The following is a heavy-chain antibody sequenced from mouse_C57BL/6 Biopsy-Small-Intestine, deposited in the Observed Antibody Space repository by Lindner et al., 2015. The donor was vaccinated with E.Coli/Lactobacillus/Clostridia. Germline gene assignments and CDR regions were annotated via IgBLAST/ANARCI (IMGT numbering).Heavy chain of an antibody. CDR2: IWTGGGT. CDR3: ARNSYYDYDDYGMDY. Sequence: VQLQESGPGLVAPSQSLSITCTVSGFSLTSCAISWVRQPPGKGLEWLGVIWTGGGTNYNSALKSRLSISKDNSKSQVFLKMNSLQTDDTARYYCARNSYYDYDDYGMDYWGQGTSVTVSS. J-gene: IGHJ4*01. CDR1: GFSLTSCA. D-gene: IGHD2-4*01. V-gene: IGHV2-9-1*01.